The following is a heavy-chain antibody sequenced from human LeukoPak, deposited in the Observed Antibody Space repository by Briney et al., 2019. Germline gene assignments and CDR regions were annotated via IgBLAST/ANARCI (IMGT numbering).Heavy chain of an antibody. CDR2: IYYSGST. CDR3: ARDTLLWFGETPYYYYGMDV. D-gene: IGHD3-10*01. Sequence: SETLSLTCTVSGGSITSSSYYWGWIRQPPGKGLEWIGTIYYSGSTYYNPSLKSRVTISVDASKNQFSLRLSSVTAADTAVYYCARDTLLWFGETPYYYYGMDVWGQGTTVTVSS. V-gene: IGHV4-39*07. CDR1: GGSITSSSYY. J-gene: IGHJ6*02.